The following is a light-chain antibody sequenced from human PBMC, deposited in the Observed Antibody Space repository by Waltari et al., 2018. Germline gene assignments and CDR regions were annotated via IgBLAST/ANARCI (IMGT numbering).Light chain of an antibody. CDR1: QSVSRA. J-gene: IGKJ1*01. CDR3: QHYVSLPVT. V-gene: IGKV3-20*01. Sequence: EVVMTQSPSTLSLSRGRRATLSCRARQSVSRALAWYQQNPGQAPRLLIYGASNRATGIPDRFSGSGSGTDFSLIISRLEPEDFAVYYCQHYVSLPVTFGQGTKVEIK. CDR2: GAS.